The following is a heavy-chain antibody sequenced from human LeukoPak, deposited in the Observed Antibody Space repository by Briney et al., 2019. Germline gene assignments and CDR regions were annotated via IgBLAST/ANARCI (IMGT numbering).Heavy chain of an antibody. Sequence: GGSLRLSCAASGFTFSNYAMTWVRQAPGKGLEWVSAISGSGPNTYYADSVKARFTISRDNSKNTLYLQMNSLRADDTAVYYCAIGLYGGPFDYWGQGTLVTVSS. V-gene: IGHV3-23*01. CDR3: AIGLYGGPFDY. CDR2: ISGSGPNT. D-gene: IGHD4-17*01. J-gene: IGHJ4*02. CDR1: GFTFSNYA.